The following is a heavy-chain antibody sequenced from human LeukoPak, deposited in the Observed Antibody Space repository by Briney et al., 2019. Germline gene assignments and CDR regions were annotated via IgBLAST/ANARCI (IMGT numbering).Heavy chain of an antibody. Sequence: GESLKISCKGSGYIFTSYWIGWVRQMPGKGLEWMGIIYPGDSDTRYSPSFQGQVTISADKSISTAYLQWSSLKASDTAVYYCARNYGSGSYYERFDYWGQGTLVTVSS. J-gene: IGHJ4*02. V-gene: IGHV5-51*01. CDR3: ARNYGSGSYYERFDY. D-gene: IGHD3-10*01. CDR1: GYIFTSYW. CDR2: IYPGDSDT.